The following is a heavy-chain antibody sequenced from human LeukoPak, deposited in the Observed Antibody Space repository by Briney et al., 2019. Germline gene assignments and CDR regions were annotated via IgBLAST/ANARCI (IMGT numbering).Heavy chain of an antibody. Sequence: GGSQRLSCAASGFTVSSNYMSWVRQAPGKGLEWVSFTYSGGSTYLADSVKGRFTISRDNSKNTLYLQMNSLRAEDTAVYYCARVGAVGGVFRAFDLWGQGTMVTVSS. CDR3: ARVGAVGGVFRAFDL. CDR1: GFTVSSNY. V-gene: IGHV3-66*01. D-gene: IGHD3-16*01. CDR2: TYSGGST. J-gene: IGHJ3*01.